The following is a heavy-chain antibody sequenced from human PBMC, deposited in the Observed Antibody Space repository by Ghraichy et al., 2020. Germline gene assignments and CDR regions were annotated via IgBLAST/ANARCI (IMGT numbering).Heavy chain of an antibody. Sequence: SETLSLTCTVSGGSISSYYWSWIRQPPGKGLEWIGYIYYSGSTNYNPSLKSRVTISVDTSKNQFSLKLSSVTAADTAVYYCARGRRGYCSGGSCSNGMDVWGQGTTVTVSS. CDR3: ARGRRGYCSGGSCSNGMDV. V-gene: IGHV4-59*01. CDR2: IYYSGST. CDR1: GGSISSYY. J-gene: IGHJ6*02. D-gene: IGHD2-15*01.